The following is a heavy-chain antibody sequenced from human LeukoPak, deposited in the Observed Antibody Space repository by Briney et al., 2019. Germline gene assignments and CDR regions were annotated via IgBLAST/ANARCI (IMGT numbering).Heavy chain of an antibody. J-gene: IGHJ4*02. CDR3: ARELGI. Sequence: SETLSLTCTVSGGAISSDTYYWSWIRQPAGKGLEWIGRIYTSGSTNYNPSLKSRVTISLDTSKNQFSLKLSSVTAADTAVYYCARELGIWGQGTLVTVS. CDR2: IYTSGST. V-gene: IGHV4-61*02. D-gene: IGHD3-16*01. CDR1: GGAISSDTYY.